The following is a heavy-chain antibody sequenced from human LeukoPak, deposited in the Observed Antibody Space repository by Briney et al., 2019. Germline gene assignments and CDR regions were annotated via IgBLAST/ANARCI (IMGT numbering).Heavy chain of an antibody. V-gene: IGHV5-10-1*01. J-gene: IGHJ3*02. CDR3: ARHQLLGPCFKGVCSDAFDI. Sequence: GESLKISSKGSGYRFTTYWISWVGQMPGRGLGWMGRIDPSESYTNYSPSFQGHLTISADKSISTAYLQWSSLKASDTAMYFCARHQLLGPCFKGVCSDAFDIWGQGTMVTVSS. CDR2: IDPSESYT. D-gene: IGHD2-8*01. CDR1: GYRFTTYW.